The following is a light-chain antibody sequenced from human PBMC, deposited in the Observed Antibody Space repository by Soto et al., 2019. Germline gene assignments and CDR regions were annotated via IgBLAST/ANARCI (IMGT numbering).Light chain of an antibody. Sequence: EIVLTQSPATLSVSPGERATLSCRASQSVSSDLAWYQQKPGQPPRLLIHDASTRATGVPARFTGSGSGTEFTLTISSLQSEDFAIYYCQKYNNWPLTFGGGTKVDIK. CDR2: DAS. CDR1: QSVSSD. V-gene: IGKV3-15*01. J-gene: IGKJ4*01. CDR3: QKYNNWPLT.